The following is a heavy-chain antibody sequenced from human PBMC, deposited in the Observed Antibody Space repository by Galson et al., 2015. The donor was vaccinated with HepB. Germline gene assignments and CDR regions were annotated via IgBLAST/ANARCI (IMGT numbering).Heavy chain of an antibody. D-gene: IGHD4-17*01. Sequence: QSGAEVKKPGESLRISCKGSGYSFTSYWISWVRQMPGKGLEWMGRIDPSDSYTNYSPSFQGHVTISADKSISTAYLQWSSLKASDTAMYYCARHGSDYGAWGAFDIWGQGTMVTVSS. CDR2: IDPSDSYT. V-gene: IGHV5-10-1*01. CDR3: ARHGSDYGAWGAFDI. CDR1: GYSFTSYW. J-gene: IGHJ3*02.